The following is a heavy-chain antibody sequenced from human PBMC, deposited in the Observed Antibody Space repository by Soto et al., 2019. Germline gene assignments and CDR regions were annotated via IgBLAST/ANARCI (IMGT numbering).Heavy chain of an antibody. CDR1: GFTFSDYY. CDR2: ISDSGTAN. J-gene: IGHJ6*02. CDR3: ARGDYHHYVIDV. V-gene: IGHV3-11*01. Sequence: GGSLRLSCAASGFTFSDYYMNWVRQSPGKGLEWVSSISDSGTANYYADSVKGRFTISRDNAKNSLYLQMNNLRAEDTAAYYCARGDYHHYVIDVWGQGASVTVSS.